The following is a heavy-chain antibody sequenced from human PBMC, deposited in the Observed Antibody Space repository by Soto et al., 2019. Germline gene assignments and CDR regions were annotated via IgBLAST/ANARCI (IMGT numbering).Heavy chain of an antibody. J-gene: IGHJ6*03. Sequence: GGSPRLSCAASGFTFSSYAMNWVRQAPGKGLDWVAIISYDGIEKYYADSVKGRFTISRDNSKNTLSLQMNSLRAADTAVYYCARSYHPGFDFHYMAVWGKGTTVTVSS. CDR1: GFTFSSYA. V-gene: IGHV3-30*03. CDR3: ARSYHPGFDFHYMAV. CDR2: ISYDGIEK. D-gene: IGHD3-9*01.